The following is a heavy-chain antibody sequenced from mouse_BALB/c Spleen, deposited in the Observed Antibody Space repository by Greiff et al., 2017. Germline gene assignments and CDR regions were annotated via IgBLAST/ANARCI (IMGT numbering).Heavy chain of an antibody. J-gene: IGHJ4*01. Sequence: VQRVESGAELAKPGASVKMSCKASGYTFTSYWMHWVKQRPGQGLEWIGYINPSTGYTEYNQKFKDKATLTADKSSSTAYMQLSSLTSEDSAVYYCARSSYYRWNAMDYWGQGTSVTVSS. CDR3: ARSSYYRWNAMDY. D-gene: IGHD2-12*01. CDR2: INPSTGYT. V-gene: IGHV1-7*01. CDR1: GYTFTSYW.